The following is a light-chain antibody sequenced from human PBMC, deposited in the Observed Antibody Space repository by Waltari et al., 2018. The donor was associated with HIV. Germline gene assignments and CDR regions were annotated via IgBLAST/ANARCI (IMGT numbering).Light chain of an antibody. CDR3: ATWDGSLGGFYV. CDR2: RDN. CDR1: TSNVGSNF. V-gene: IGLV1-47*01. Sequence: QSVLTPPPSASGTPGQRVTISCSGTTSNVGSNFVSWYQQLPGTAPKLLIYRDNRRPSGVPDRFSGSKSGASASLAISGLRSEDEGDYYCATWDGSLGGFYVFGAGTKVTVL. J-gene: IGLJ1*01.